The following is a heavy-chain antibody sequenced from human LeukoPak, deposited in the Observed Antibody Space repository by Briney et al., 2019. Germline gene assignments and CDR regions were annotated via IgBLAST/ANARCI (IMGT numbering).Heavy chain of an antibody. J-gene: IGHJ4*02. Sequence: QPGGSLRLSCAASGFTFSSYWMAWVRQAPGKGLEWVAIIKQDGSDKNCVDSVKGRFTISRDNTNNSLYLQMNSLRAEDTAVYYCARDTSGSLDYWGQGTLVTVSS. V-gene: IGHV3-7*04. CDR1: GFTFSSYW. CDR3: ARDTSGSLDY. CDR2: IKQDGSDK. D-gene: IGHD6-19*01.